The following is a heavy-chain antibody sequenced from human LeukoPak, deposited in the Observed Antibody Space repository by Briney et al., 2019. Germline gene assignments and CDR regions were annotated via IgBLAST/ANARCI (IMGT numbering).Heavy chain of an antibody. D-gene: IGHD3-10*01. CDR2: INPSGGST. CDR1: GYAFTSYY. CDR3: ARDTRIQITMASFDP. J-gene: IGHJ5*02. Sequence: GASVKVSCKASGYAFTSYYMHWVRQAPGQGLEWMGIINPSGGSTSYAQKFQGRVTMTRDMSTSTVYMELSSLRSEDTAVYYCARDTRIQITMASFDPWGQGTLVTVSS. V-gene: IGHV1-46*01.